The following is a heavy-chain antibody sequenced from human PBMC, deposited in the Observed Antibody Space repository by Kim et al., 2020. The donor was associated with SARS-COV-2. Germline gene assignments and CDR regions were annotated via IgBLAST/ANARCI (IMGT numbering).Heavy chain of an antibody. CDR1: GDSLSGYY. V-gene: IGHV4-34*01. Sequence: SETLSLTCAVHGDSLSGYYWTWIRQSPGKGLQWIGEISHGGITNYNPALASRVAISIDTSTDRFTLTLNAVTAADTGMYFCARGHFVVVDPAVTHWLEPWGQRPLLSVSS. D-gene: IGHD2-21*01. CDR2: ISHGGIT. J-gene: IGHJ5*02. CDR3: ARGHFVVVDPAVTHWLEP.